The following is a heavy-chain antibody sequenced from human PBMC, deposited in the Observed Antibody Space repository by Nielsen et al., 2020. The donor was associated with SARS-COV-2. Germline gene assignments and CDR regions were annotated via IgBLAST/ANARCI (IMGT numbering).Heavy chain of an antibody. D-gene: IGHD3-22*01. V-gene: IGHV1-46*01. CDR1: GYSFTSYY. CDR2: INPSGGST. Sequence: ASVKLSCKASGYSFTSYYMHWVRQAPGQGLEWMGIINPSGGSTSYAQKFQGRVTMTRDTSTSTVYMELSSLRSEDTAVYYCARDPHPLIYDSSGYYWGGDYYYGMDVWGQGTTVTVSS. CDR3: ARDPHPLIYDSSGYYWGGDYYYGMDV. J-gene: IGHJ6*02.